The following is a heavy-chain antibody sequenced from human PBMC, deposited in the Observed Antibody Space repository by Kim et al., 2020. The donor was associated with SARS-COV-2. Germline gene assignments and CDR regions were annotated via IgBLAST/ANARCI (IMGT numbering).Heavy chain of an antibody. J-gene: IGHJ5*02. CDR2: INTNTGNP. V-gene: IGHV7-4-1*02. Sequence: ASVKVSCKASGYTFTSYALIWVRQAPGQGLEWMGWINTNTGNPTYAQGFPGRFVFSLDTSVSTAYLQISSLKAEDTAVYYCARSLSRITMIVVVDNWFDPWGQGTLVTVSS. CDR3: ARSLSRITMIVVVDNWFDP. CDR1: GYTFTSYA. D-gene: IGHD3-22*01.